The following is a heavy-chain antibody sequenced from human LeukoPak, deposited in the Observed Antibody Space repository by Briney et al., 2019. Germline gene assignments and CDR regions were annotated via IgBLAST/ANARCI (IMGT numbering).Heavy chain of an antibody. CDR3: ARSGTYNWFDP. CDR2: INSLSSTI. D-gene: IGHD1-26*01. V-gene: IGHV3-48*01. Sequence: GGSLRLSCAASGFTFSSYNMNWVRQTPGKGLEWVSYINSLSSTIYYADSVKGRFTISRDNAENSLYLQMNSLRAEDTGVYYCARSGTYNWFDPWGQGTLVTVSS. CDR1: GFTFSSYN. J-gene: IGHJ5*02.